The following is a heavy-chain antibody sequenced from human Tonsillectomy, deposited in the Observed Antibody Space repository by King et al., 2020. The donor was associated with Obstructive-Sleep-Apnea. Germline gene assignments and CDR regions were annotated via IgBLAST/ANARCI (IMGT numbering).Heavy chain of an antibody. CDR3: AGSTVTTSYYYGMDV. J-gene: IGHJ6*02. CDR1: GYSFTSYW. D-gene: IGHD4-17*01. CDR2: IYPGDSDT. Sequence: VQLVESGAEVKKPGESLKISCKGAGYSFTSYWIGWVRQMPGKGLDWMGIIYPGDSDTRYSPYFQAQVTISADKSISTAYPQWSSLKASDTAMYYWAGSTVTTSYYYGMDVWGQGTTVTVSS. V-gene: IGHV5-51*01.